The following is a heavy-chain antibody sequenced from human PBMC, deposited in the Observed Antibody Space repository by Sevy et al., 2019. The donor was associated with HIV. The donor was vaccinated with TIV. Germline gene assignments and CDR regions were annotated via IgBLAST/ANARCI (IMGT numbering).Heavy chain of an antibody. CDR1: GYTFSDSGYY. CDR3: ARESYDFWTGPVDYDYGMDV. D-gene: IGHD3-3*01. J-gene: IGHJ6*02. Sequence: ASVKVSCKASGYTFSDSGYYVHWVQQAPGQGLEWMGWINPKSGATNYAQKFQGRVTMTRDTSVSTANMELNRLRSDDTAVYYCARESYDFWTGPVDYDYGMDVWGQGTTVTVSS. V-gene: IGHV1-2*02. CDR2: INPKSGAT.